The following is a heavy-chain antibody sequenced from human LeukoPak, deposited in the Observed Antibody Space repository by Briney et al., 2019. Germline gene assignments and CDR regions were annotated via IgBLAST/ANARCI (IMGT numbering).Heavy chain of an antibody. CDR2: ISPYNGNT. CDR1: GYTFTSYG. D-gene: IGHD3-22*01. J-gene: IGHJ4*02. CDR3: ARDPYDTSGGDRFDH. V-gene: IGHV1-18*01. Sequence: ASVKASCKASGYTFTSYGIIWVRQAPGQGLEWMGWISPYNGNTNYAQKLQDRLTMTTDTSTNTAYMELRSLRSDDTAVYYCARDPYDTSGGDRFDHWGQGTLVTVSS.